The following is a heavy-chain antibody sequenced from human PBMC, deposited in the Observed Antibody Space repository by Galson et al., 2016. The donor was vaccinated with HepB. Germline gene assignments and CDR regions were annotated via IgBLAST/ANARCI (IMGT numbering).Heavy chain of an antibody. CDR3: ARALWGQSCSSTSCVTGGLDY. V-gene: IGHV3-53*01. J-gene: IGHJ4*02. CDR1: GFTVSGNY. D-gene: IGHD2-2*01. Sequence: SLRLSCAASGFTVSGNYLTWVRQAPGRAPECVSIIYSGGGTYYADSVTGRFTISRDSSKNTMYLQMNSLRVEDTAVYYCARALWGQSCSSTSCVTGGLDYWGPGTLVTVSS. CDR2: IYSGGGT.